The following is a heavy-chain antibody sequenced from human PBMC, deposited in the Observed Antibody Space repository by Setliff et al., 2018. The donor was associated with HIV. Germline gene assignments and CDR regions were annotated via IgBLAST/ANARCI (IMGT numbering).Heavy chain of an antibody. Sequence: SETLSLTCAVSAGSISSDNWWTWVRQSPGKGLEWVGEIYHSGSTNYNPSLKSRVTISIDTSKNQFSLKLSSVTAADTAVYFCARGTAPRRGTNYGGNYPLDYWGQGTLVTVSS. CDR1: AGSISSDNW. J-gene: IGHJ4*02. V-gene: IGHV4-4*02. CDR2: IYHSGST. D-gene: IGHD4-17*01. CDR3: ARGTAPRRGTNYGGNYPLDY.